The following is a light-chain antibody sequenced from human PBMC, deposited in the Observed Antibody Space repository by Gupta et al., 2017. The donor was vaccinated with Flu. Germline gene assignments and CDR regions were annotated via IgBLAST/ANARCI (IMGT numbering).Light chain of an antibody. J-gene: IGLJ3*02. V-gene: IGLV1-44*01. CDR3: AAWDDSLNGWV. Sequence: QSVLTQPPSASGPPGQRVTISCSGSSSNIGSNTVNWYQQLPGTAPKLLIYSNNQRPSGVPDRFSGSKSGTSASLAISGLQSEDEADYYGAAWDDSLNGWVFGGGTKLTVL. CDR1: SSNIGSNT. CDR2: SNN.